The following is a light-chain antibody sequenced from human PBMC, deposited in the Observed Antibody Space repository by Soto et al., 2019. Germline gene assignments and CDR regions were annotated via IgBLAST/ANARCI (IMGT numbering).Light chain of an antibody. Sequence: QSALTQPASVSGSPGQSITISCTGTSSDVGGYDYVSWYQLHPGKAPKLMVYEDTKRPSGISNRFSGSKSGTTASLTISGLQAEDEADYYCCSYASSATLMVGVGTKLTVL. J-gene: IGLJ2*01. CDR1: SSDVGGYDY. CDR3: CSYASSATLM. CDR2: EDT. V-gene: IGLV2-14*03.